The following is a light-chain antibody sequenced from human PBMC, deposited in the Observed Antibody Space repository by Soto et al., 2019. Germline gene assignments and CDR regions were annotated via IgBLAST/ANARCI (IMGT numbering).Light chain of an antibody. CDR2: DVS. V-gene: IGKV1-5*01. Sequence: DIQMTQSPSTLSASVGDRVTITVRASQSIGDSLAWYQQKPGKAPYLLISDVSSLERGVPSRFSGSGSGTEFTLTISSMQPDDFATFYCQQYNGYSRTFGQGTKVDIK. CDR3: QQYNGYSRT. J-gene: IGKJ1*01. CDR1: QSIGDS.